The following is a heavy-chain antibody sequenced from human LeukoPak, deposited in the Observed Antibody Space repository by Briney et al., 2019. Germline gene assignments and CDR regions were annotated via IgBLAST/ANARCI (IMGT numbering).Heavy chain of an antibody. CDR3: ASSWQWLVPDYYYYGMDV. CDR2: ISTHDGHT. Sequence: GASVKVSCKASDYTFTNYGITWVRQAPGQGLEWMGWISTHDGHTICAQDLQGRVTMTTDTSTTTAYMELSSLRSEDTAVYYCASSWQWLVPDYYYYGMDVWGQGTTVTVSS. V-gene: IGHV1-18*01. D-gene: IGHD6-19*01. J-gene: IGHJ6*02. CDR1: DYTFTNYG.